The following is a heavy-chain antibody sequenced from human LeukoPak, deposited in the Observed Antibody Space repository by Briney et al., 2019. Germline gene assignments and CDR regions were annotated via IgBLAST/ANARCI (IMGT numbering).Heavy chain of an antibody. J-gene: IGHJ4*02. V-gene: IGHV1-69*05. CDR3: ARELAYCGGDCYSGYLFDY. Sequence: GASVKVSCKASGGTFSSYAISWVRQAPGQGLEWMGGIIPIFGTANYAQKFQGRVTITTDESTSTAYIELSSLRSEDTAVYYCARELAYCGGDCYSGYLFDYWGQGTLVTVSS. CDR1: GGTFSSYA. D-gene: IGHD2-21*02. CDR2: IIPIFGTA.